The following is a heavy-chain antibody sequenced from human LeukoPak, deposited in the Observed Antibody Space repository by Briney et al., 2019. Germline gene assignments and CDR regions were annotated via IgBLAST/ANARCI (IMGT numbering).Heavy chain of an antibody. D-gene: IGHD2/OR15-2a*01. CDR2: IHISGST. CDR3: ARAVEYLPLDY. V-gene: IGHV3-66*01. Sequence: GGSLRLSCVASGLSVSSNYMSWVRQAPGKGLEWVSIIHISGSTYYADSVRGRFTISRDNSKNAVYLQMNSLRAEDTAVYYCARAVEYLPLDYWGQGTLVAVSS. J-gene: IGHJ4*02. CDR1: GLSVSSNY.